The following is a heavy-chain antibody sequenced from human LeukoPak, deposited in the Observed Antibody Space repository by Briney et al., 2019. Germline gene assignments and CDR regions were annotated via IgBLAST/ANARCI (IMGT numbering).Heavy chain of an antibody. CDR3: TSYRGRMDD. D-gene: IGHD1-1*01. CDR2: INTDGSST. J-gene: IGHJ6*02. V-gene: IGHV3-74*01. CDR1: GFTFSSYY. Sequence: RGSLRLSCVASGFTFSSYYMHWVRQAPGKGPVWVSGINTDGSSTTYADSVKGRFTISRDNAKNTVYLQMNSLKTEDTAIYYCTSYRGRMDDWGQGTTVTVSS.